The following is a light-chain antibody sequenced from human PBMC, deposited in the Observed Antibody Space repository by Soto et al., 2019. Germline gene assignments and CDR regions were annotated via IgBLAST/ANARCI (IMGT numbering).Light chain of an antibody. CDR3: QQYGSSPPVT. J-gene: IGKJ5*01. CDR2: GAS. V-gene: IGKV3-20*01. CDR1: QTVSSSY. Sequence: EIVLTQSPGTLSLSPGERATLSCRASQTVSSSYLAWYQQKPGQAPRLLIYGASSRANGIPDRFSGSGSGTVFSLTISRLEPEDFTFYYCQQYGSSPPVTFSQGTLLKIK.